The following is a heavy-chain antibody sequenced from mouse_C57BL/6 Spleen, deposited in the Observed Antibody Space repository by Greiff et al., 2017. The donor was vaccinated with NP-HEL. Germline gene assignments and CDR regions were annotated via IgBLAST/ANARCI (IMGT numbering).Heavy chain of an antibody. CDR1: GFSLTSYG. CDR2: IWSGGST. J-gene: IGHJ3*01. CDR3: ASPYYDYDGRGAWFAY. D-gene: IGHD2-4*01. V-gene: IGHV2-2*01. Sequence: VQLQQSGPGLVQPSQSLSITCTVSGFSLTSYGVHWVRQSPGKGLEWLGVIWSGGSTDYNAAFISRLSISKDNSKSQVFFKMNSLQADDTAIYYCASPYYDYDGRGAWFAYWGQGTLVTVSA.